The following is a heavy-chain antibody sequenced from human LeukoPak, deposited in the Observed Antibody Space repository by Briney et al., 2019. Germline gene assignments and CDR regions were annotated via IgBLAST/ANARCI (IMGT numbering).Heavy chain of an antibody. J-gene: IGHJ4*02. CDR3: ATTTIRLGF. V-gene: IGHV4-39*07. D-gene: IGHD1-26*01. CDR2: IYNGGST. CDR1: GGSISSSSNY. Sequence: SETLSLTCSVSGGSISSSSNYWGWIRQPPGKGLGWIGSIYNGGSTYYNPSLKSRVTISVDTSNNQFSLRLSSVTAADTAVYYCATTTIRLGFWGQGTLVTVSS.